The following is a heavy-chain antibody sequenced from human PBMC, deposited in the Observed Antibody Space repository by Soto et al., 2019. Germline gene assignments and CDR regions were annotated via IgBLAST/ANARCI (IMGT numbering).Heavy chain of an antibody. V-gene: IGHV1-3*01. CDR2: INAGNDNT. J-gene: IGHJ4*02. Sequence: ASVKVSCKASVYTFTTYAMHWVRQAPGQRLEWMGWINAGNDNTKYSEKFQGRVTITIDTSASTAYMELSSLRSEDTAVYYCARGYCGSTSCYLNFDYWGQGTLVTVSS. CDR1: VYTFTTYA. D-gene: IGHD2-2*01. CDR3: ARGYCGSTSCYLNFDY.